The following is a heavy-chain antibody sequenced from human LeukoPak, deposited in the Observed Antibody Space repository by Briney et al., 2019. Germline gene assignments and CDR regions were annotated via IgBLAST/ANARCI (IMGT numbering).Heavy chain of an antibody. D-gene: IGHD5-12*01. J-gene: IGHJ4*02. V-gene: IGHV3-23*01. CDR1: GFAFSSYA. CDR3: AKSYNGYESKPDY. Sequence: GGSLRLSCAASGFAFSSYAMSWVRQAPGKGLEWVSSISNSGGRTFYTDSVKGRFTISRDNSKVTLYLQMNSLRAEDTAVYYCAKSYNGYESKPDYWGQGTLVTVSS. CDR2: ISNSGGRT.